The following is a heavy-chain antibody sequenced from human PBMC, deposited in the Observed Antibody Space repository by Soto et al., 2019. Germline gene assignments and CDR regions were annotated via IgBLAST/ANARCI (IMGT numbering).Heavy chain of an antibody. J-gene: IGHJ4*02. CDR2: IYHIVT. Sequence: PSETLSLTCTVSGGPISGYYWSWIRQPPGKGLEWIGYIYHIVTYYNPSLKSRVTMSVDTSKNQFSLKLTSVTAVDTAVYYCARREIQGPIDYWGQGTLVTVSS. D-gene: IGHD1-26*01. CDR3: ARREIQGPIDY. CDR1: GGPISGYY. V-gene: IGHV4-59*04.